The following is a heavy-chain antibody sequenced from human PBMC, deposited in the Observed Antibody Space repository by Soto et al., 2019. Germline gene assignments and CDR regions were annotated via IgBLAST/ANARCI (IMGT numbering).Heavy chain of an antibody. CDR2: ISSSSSYI. V-gene: IGHV3-21*01. D-gene: IGHD5-12*01. CDR1: GFTFSSYS. Sequence: KSGGSLRLSCAASGFTFSSYSMNWVRQAPGKGLEWVSSISSSSSYIYYADSVKGRFTISRDNAKNSLYLQMNSLRAEDTAVYYCARGPSSKWLQSPWKEPTAEYFRHWGQGTLVTVSS. CDR3: ARGPSSKWLQSPWKEPTAEYFRH. J-gene: IGHJ1*01.